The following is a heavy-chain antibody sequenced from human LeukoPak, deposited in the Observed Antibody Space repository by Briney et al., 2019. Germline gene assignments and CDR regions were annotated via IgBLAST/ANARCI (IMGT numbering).Heavy chain of an antibody. V-gene: IGHV3-30-3*02. Sequence: GGSLRLSCAASGFPFSSYAMHWVRQAPGKGLEWVAVISYTGDNRYYGDSVKGRFTISRDNSKNTLYLQMNSLRAEDTAVYYCAKCSSGWYSYYWGQGTLVTVSS. D-gene: IGHD6-19*01. J-gene: IGHJ4*02. CDR3: AKCSSGWYSYY. CDR1: GFPFSSYA. CDR2: ISYTGDNR.